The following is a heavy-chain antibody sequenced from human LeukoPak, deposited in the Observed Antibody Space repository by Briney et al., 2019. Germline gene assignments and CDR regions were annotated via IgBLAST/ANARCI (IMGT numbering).Heavy chain of an antibody. CDR3: ASTTVYGDYVYYFDY. CDR1: GGSISSYY. Sequence: PETLSLTCTVSGGSISSYYWSWIRQPPGKGLEWIGYIYYSGSTNYNPSLKSRVTISVDTSKNQFSLKLSSVTAADTAVYYCASTTVYGDYVYYFDYWGQGTLVTVSS. V-gene: IGHV4-59*01. CDR2: IYYSGST. J-gene: IGHJ4*02. D-gene: IGHD4-17*01.